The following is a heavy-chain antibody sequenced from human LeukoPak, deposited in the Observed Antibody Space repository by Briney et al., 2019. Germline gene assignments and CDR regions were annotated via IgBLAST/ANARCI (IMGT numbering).Heavy chain of an antibody. CDR3: VRGDGYSPGFVP. V-gene: IGHV4-59*11. CDR2: SSYTGSP. Sequence: KPSETLSLTCTVSGASINSHHGSWIRQSPGKPLEWIGYSSYTGSPKYTPSLKSRVIMSKDTSNNQIFLKLTSVTAADTAVYYCVRGDGYSPGFVPWRQGTLVIVSS. J-gene: IGHJ5*02. D-gene: IGHD5-24*01. CDR1: GASINSHH.